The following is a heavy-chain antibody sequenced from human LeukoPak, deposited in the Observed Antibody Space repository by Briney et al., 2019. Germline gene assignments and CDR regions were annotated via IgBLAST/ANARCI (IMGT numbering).Heavy chain of an antibody. D-gene: IGHD3-10*01. V-gene: IGHV3-74*01. J-gene: IGHJ4*02. CDR3: ASETYYYGSGSYYKGQF. CDR2: INGDGTIT. CDR1: GFTFSRYL. Sequence: GGSLRLSCTASGFTFSRYLMHWVRQAPGKGLVGVSRINGDGTITTSADSVKGRFTVSRDNAKNTLYLQMNSLRAEDTAVYYCASETYYYGSGSYYKGQFWGQGTLVAVSS.